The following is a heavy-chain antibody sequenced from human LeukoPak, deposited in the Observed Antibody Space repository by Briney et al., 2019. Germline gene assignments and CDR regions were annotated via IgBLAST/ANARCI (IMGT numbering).Heavy chain of an antibody. CDR3: ARGWANAMDV. V-gene: IGHV3-64*01. D-gene: IGHD3-16*01. J-gene: IGHJ6*02. CDR1: GFTFSSYA. CDR2: ISSNGGST. Sequence: GALRLSCAASGFTFSSYAMHWVRQAPGKGLEYVSGISSNGGSTYNTNSAKGRFTISRDNSKNTLYLQMGSLRAEDMAMYYCARGWANAMDVWGQGTTVTASS.